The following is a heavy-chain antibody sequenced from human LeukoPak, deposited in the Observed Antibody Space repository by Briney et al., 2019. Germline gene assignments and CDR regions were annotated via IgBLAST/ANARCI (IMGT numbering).Heavy chain of an antibody. CDR2: IYYSGST. CDR1: GGSISSYY. V-gene: IGHV4-59*01. Sequence: SETLSLTCTVSGGSISSYYWSWIRQPPGKGLEWIGYIYYSGSTNYNPSLKSRVTISVDTSKNQFSLKLSSVTAADTAVYYCARDYPGTFMDVWGKGTTVTISS. J-gene: IGHJ6*03. D-gene: IGHD1-14*01. CDR3: ARDYPGTFMDV.